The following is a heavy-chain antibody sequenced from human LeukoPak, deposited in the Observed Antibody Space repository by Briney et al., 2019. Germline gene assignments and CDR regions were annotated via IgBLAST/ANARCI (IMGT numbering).Heavy chain of an antibody. J-gene: IGHJ4*02. V-gene: IGHV4-59*01. CDR2: IYYSGST. CDR3: ARDRGYGSARYYFDY. D-gene: IGHD6-13*01. CDR1: GGSISSYY. Sequence: SETLSLTCTVSGGSISSYYWSWIRQPPGKGLEWIGYIYYSGSTNYNPSLKSRVTISVDTSKNQFSLKLSPVTAADTAVYYCARDRGYGSARYYFDYWGQGTLVTVSS.